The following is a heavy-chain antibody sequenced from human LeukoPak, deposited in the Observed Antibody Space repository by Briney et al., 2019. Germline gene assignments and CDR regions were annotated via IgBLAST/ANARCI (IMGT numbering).Heavy chain of an antibody. CDR1: GFTFSDYY. V-gene: IGHV3-11*06. Sequence: GGSLRLSCAASGFTFSDYYMSWIRQAPGKGLEWVSYISSSSSYTNYADSVEGRFTISRDNAKNSLYLQMNSLRAEDTAVYYCARGGSRGNFDYWGQGTLVTVSS. CDR2: ISSSSSYT. J-gene: IGHJ4*02. CDR3: ARGGSRGNFDY. D-gene: IGHD3-10*01.